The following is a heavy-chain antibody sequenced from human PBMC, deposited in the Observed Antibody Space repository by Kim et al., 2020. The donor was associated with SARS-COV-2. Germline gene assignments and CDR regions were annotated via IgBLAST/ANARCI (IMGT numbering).Heavy chain of an antibody. CDR1: GGSISSYY. J-gene: IGHJ2*01. CDR2: IYYSGST. V-gene: IGHV4-59*13. D-gene: IGHD2-2*01. Sequence: SETLSLTCTVSGGSISSYYWSWIRQPPGKGLEWIGYIYYSGSTNYNPSLKSRVTISVDTSKNQFSLKLSSVTAADTAVYYCVREGAGYCSSTSCQDNWY. CDR3: VREGAGYCSSTSCQDNWY.